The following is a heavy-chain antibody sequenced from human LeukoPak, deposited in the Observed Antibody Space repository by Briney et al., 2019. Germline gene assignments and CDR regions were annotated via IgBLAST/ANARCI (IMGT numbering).Heavy chain of an antibody. J-gene: IGHJ4*02. D-gene: IGHD3-10*01. V-gene: IGHV3-23*01. CDR3: AKNLRGGSGIHSKSNPLFDY. CDR2: ISGSGGST. CDR1: GFTFTTYW. Sequence: PGGSLRLSCAASGFTFTTYWMTWVRQAPGKGLEWVSAISGSGGSTYYADSVKGRFTISRDNSKNTLYLQMNSLRTEDTAVYHCAKNLRGGSGIHSKSNPLFDYWGQGTLVTVSS.